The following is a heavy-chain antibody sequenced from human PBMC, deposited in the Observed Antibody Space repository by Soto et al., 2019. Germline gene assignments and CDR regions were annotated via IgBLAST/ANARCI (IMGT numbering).Heavy chain of an antibody. CDR3: ARDRGSGYGMDV. J-gene: IGHJ6*02. CDR2: IKQDGSEK. CDR1: GFTFSSYW. Sequence: GGSLRLSCAVSGFTFSSYWMSWVRQAPGKGLEWVANIKQDGSEKYYVDSVKGRFTISRDNAKNSLYLQMNSLRAEDTAVYYCARDRGSGYGMDVWGQGTTVTVSS. D-gene: IGHD3-10*01. V-gene: IGHV3-7*01.